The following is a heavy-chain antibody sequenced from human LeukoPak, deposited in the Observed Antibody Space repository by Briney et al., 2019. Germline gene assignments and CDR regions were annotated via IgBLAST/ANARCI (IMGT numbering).Heavy chain of an antibody. CDR2: ISGSGGST. CDR3: AKGLYYVGYGDYFDY. J-gene: IGHJ4*02. Sequence: GGSLRLSCAASGFTFSSYAMSWVRQAPGKGLEWVSAISGSGGSTYYADSVKGRFTISRDNSKNTLYLQMNSLRAEDTAVYYCAKGLYYVGYGDYFDYWGQGTLVTVSS. CDR1: GFTFSSYA. D-gene: IGHD4-17*01. V-gene: IGHV3-23*01.